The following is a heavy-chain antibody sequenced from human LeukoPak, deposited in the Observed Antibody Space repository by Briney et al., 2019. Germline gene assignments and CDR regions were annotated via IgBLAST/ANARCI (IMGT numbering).Heavy chain of an antibody. CDR3: ARPPYYYGSGSYYFHYYYYMDV. D-gene: IGHD3-10*01. Sequence: GGSLRLSCAASGFTFSSYWMHWVRQAPGKGLVWVSRINSDGSSTSYADSVKGRFTISRDNAKNTLYLQINSLRAEDTAVYYCARPPYYYGSGSYYFHYYYYMDVWGKGTTVTVSS. CDR2: INSDGSST. V-gene: IGHV3-74*01. CDR1: GFTFSSYW. J-gene: IGHJ6*03.